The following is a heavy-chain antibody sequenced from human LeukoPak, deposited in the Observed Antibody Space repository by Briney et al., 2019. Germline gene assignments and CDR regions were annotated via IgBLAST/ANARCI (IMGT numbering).Heavy chain of an antibody. CDR2: ISAYNGNT. Sequence: ASVKVSCKASGYTFTSYGISWVRQAPGQGLEWMGWISAYNGNTNYAQKLQGRVTMATDTSTSTAYMELRSLRSDDTAVYYCARAGDILTGYYNFISGGDYWGQGTLVTVSS. J-gene: IGHJ4*02. CDR3: ARAGDILTGYYNFISGGDY. D-gene: IGHD3-9*01. V-gene: IGHV1-18*01. CDR1: GYTFTSYG.